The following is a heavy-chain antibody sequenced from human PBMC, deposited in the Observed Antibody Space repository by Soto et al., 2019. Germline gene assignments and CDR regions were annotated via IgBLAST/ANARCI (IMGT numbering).Heavy chain of an antibody. CDR2: ISGSGGST. CDR3: AKTGSGDPRHHYMDV. Sequence: EVQLLESGGGLVQPGGSLRLSCAASGFTFSSYAMSWFRQAPGKGLEWVSAISGSGGSTYYADSVKGRFTISRDNSKNTLYLQMNSLRAEDTAVYYCAKTGSGDPRHHYMDVWGKGTTVTVSS. CDR1: GFTFSSYA. D-gene: IGHD3-10*01. V-gene: IGHV3-23*01. J-gene: IGHJ6*03.